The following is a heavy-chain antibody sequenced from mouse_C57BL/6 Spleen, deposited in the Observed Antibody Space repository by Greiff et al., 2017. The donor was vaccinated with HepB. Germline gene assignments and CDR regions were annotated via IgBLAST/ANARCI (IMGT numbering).Heavy chain of an antibody. J-gene: IGHJ2*01. D-gene: IGHD2-2*01. CDR3: ARSDGYDGYFDY. V-gene: IGHV1-55*01. CDR2: IYPGSGST. CDR1: GYTFTSYW. Sequence: QVQLQQSGAELVKPGASVKMSCKASGYTFTSYWITWVKQRPGQGLEWIGDIYPGSGSTNYNEKFKSKATLTVDTSSSTAYMQLSSLTSEDSAVYYCARSDGYDGYFDYWGQGTTLTVSS.